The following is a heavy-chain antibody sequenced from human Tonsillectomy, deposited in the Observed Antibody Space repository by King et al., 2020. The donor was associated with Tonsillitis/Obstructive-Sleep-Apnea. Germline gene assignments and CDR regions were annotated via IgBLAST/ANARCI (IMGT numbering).Heavy chain of an antibody. CDR1: GFTFSSYA. D-gene: IGHD6-13*01. CDR3: ARDWGVVIAAAGYFDY. J-gene: IGHJ4*02. CDR2: ISYDGSNK. Sequence: VQLVESGGGVVQPGRSLRLSCAASGFTFSSYAMHWVRQAPGKGLEWVAVISYDGSNKYYADYVKGRFTISRDNSKNTLYLQMNSLRAEDTAVYYCARDWGVVIAAAGYFDYWGQGTLVTVSS. V-gene: IGHV3-30*04.